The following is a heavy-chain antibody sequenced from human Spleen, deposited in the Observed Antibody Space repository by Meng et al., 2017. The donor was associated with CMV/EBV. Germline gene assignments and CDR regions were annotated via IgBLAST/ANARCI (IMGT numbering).Heavy chain of an antibody. CDR1: GGSISSSSYD. J-gene: IGHJ4*02. Sequence: QLPLQWSGPGLVKPPETLPPTCTVSGGSISSSSYDWSWIRQPPGKGLEWIGEINHSGSTNYNPSLKSRVTISVDTSKNQFSLKLSSVTAADTAVYYCARVGGSSSSMDYWGQGTLVTVSS. V-gene: IGHV4-39*07. CDR2: INHSGST. D-gene: IGHD6-6*01. CDR3: ARVGGSSSSMDY.